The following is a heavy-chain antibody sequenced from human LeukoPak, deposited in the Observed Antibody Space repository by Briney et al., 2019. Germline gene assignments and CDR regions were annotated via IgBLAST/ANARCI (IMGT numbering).Heavy chain of an antibody. CDR3: ARDRSMTTDYGMDV. CDR2: ISSSGSTI. J-gene: IGHJ6*02. CDR1: GFTFSSYE. V-gene: IGHV3-48*03. D-gene: IGHD4-11*01. Sequence: GGSLRLSCAASGFTFSSYEMNWVRQAPGKGLEWVSYISSSGSTIYYADSVKGRFTISSDNAKNSLYLQMNSLRAEDTAVYYCARDRSMTTDYGMDVWGQGTTVTVSS.